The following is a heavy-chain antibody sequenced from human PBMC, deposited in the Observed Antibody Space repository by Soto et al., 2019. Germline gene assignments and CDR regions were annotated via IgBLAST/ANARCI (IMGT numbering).Heavy chain of an antibody. CDR1: GYSFTSYW. Sequence: GESLKISCKGSGYSFTSYWIGWVRQMPGKGLEWMGIIYPGDSDTRYSPSFQGQVTISADKSISTAYLQWSSLKASDTAMYYCARGFIAARRPDNWFDPWGQGTLVTVSS. CDR3: ARGFIAARRPDNWFDP. J-gene: IGHJ5*02. D-gene: IGHD6-6*01. CDR2: IYPGDSDT. V-gene: IGHV5-51*01.